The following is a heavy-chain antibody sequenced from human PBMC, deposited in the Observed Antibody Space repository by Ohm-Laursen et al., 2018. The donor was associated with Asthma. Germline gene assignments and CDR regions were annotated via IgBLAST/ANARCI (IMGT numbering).Heavy chain of an antibody. D-gene: IGHD2-15*01. CDR1: GGSISSYY. CDR2: IYYSGST. Sequence: SDTLSLTCTVSGGSISSYYWSWIRQPPGKGLEWIGYIYYSGSTYYNPSPKSRVTISVDTSKNQFSLKLSSVTAADTAVYYCARGDGGYCSGGSCSYYFDYWGQGTLVTVSS. J-gene: IGHJ4*02. CDR3: ARGDGGYCSGGSCSYYFDY. V-gene: IGHV4-59*12.